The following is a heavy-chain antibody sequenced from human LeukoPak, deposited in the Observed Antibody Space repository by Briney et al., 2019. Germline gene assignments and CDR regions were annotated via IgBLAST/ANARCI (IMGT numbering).Heavy chain of an antibody. CDR1: GGSFSGYY. V-gene: IGHV4-34*01. CDR2: INHSGST. J-gene: IGHJ4*02. D-gene: IGHD3-3*01. CDR3: ARGWYYDFWSGYSHFDY. Sequence: SETLSLTCAVYGGSFSGYYWSWIRQPPGKGLEWIGEINHSGSTNYNPSLKSRVTISVDTSKNQFSLKLSSVTAADTAVYYCARGWYYDFWSGYSHFDYWGQGTLVTVSS.